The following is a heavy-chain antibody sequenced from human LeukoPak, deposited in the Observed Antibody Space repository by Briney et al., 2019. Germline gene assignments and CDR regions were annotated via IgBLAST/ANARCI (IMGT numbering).Heavy chain of an antibody. CDR2: IYYSGST. Sequence: SETLSLTCTVSGGSISSSSYYWGWIRQPPGRGQGWIGSIYYSGSTYYNPSLKSRVTISVDTSKNQFSLTLSSVTAADTAVYYCARGAMCNNARTKWAAMAPYYFDYWGQGTPVTVSS. CDR1: GGSISSSSYY. D-gene: IGHD5-18*01. V-gene: IGHV4-39*01. J-gene: IGHJ4*02. CDR3: ARGAMCNNARTKWAAMAPYYFDY.